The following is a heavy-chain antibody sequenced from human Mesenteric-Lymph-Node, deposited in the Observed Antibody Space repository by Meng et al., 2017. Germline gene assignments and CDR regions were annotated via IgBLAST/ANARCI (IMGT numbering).Heavy chain of an antibody. J-gene: IGHJ4*02. D-gene: IGHD5-18*01. CDR3: ARIGGGYTFGN. Sequence: GGSLRLSCAASGFTFSSYAMSWVRQAPGKGLEWVSAISGSGGSTYYADSVKGRFTISRDNSKNTLHLQMNNLRGDDTAVYFCARIGGGYTFGNWGQGTLVTVSS. CDR1: GFTFSSYA. CDR2: ISGSGGST. V-gene: IGHV3-23*01.